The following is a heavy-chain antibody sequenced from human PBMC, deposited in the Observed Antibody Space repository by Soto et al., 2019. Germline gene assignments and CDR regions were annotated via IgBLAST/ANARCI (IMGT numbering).Heavy chain of an antibody. CDR3: ARGGAGIVGATNY. D-gene: IGHD1-26*01. V-gene: IGHV3-30-3*01. Sequence: QVQLVESGGGVVQPGRSLRLSCAASGFTFSSYAMHWVRQAPGKGLEWVAVISYDGSNKYYADSVKGRFTISRDNSKNTLYLQMNSLRAEDTAVYYCARGGAGIVGATNYWGQGTLVTVSS. CDR1: GFTFSSYA. CDR2: ISYDGSNK. J-gene: IGHJ4*02.